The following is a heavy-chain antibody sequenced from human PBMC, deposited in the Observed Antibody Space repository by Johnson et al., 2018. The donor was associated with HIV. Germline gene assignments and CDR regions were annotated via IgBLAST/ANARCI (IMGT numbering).Heavy chain of an antibody. CDR2: ISYDGSNK. J-gene: IGHJ3*02. CDR1: GFTFSRYA. Sequence: QVQLVESGGGVVQPGRSLRLSCAASGFTFSRYAMHWVRQAPGKGLEWVTVISYDGSNKYYADSVKGRFTISRDNSKNTLYLQMNSLRVEDTAVYYCVSVRVGAFDIWGQGTMVTVSS. V-gene: IGHV3-30-3*01. CDR3: VSVRVGAFDI. D-gene: IGHD3-16*01.